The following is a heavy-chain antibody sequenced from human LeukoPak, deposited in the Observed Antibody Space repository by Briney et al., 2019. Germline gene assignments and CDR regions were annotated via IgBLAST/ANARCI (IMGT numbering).Heavy chain of an antibody. Sequence: GGSLRLSCAASGFTFSTYEVNWVRQAPGKGLEWVSYIRGSGTTIFYADSVKGRFTISRDNAKISLYLQMNSLRAEDTAVYYCARWAAYCSGGTCYRRGMDVWGQGTTVTVSS. V-gene: IGHV3-48*03. CDR1: GFTFSTYE. J-gene: IGHJ6*02. CDR2: IRGSGTTI. D-gene: IGHD2-15*01. CDR3: ARWAAYCSGGTCYRRGMDV.